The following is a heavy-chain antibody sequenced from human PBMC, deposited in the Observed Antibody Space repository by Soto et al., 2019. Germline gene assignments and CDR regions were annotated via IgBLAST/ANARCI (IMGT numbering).Heavy chain of an antibody. V-gene: IGHV3-11*01. CDR3: ARANDLGNWFDP. Sequence: QVQLVESGGGLVKPGGSLRLSCAASGFTFSDNYMSWIRQAPGKGLEWVSYITGSGRTIYYADSVKGRFTISRDNAKNSLYLQMNSLRAEDTAVYYCARANDLGNWFDPWGQGTLVTVSS. CDR1: GFTFSDNY. D-gene: IGHD3-16*01. CDR2: ITGSGRTI. J-gene: IGHJ5*02.